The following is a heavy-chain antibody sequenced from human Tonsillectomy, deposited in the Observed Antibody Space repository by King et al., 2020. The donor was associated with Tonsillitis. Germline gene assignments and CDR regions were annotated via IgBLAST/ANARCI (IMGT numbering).Heavy chain of an antibody. CDR3: ARDRFYYDNDGYYYSGASDI. J-gene: IGHJ3*02. Sequence: VQLVESGGGVVQPGRSLRLSCEASGFTFSRHAMHWVRQVPGKGLEWLALIWYDGSNKFYADSVRGRFTISRENSENALFLQMNSLRPEDTAVYFCARDRFYYDNDGYYYSGASDIWGQGTMVTVSS. V-gene: IGHV3-33*08. CDR2: IWYDGSNK. CDR1: GFTFSRHA. D-gene: IGHD3-22*01.